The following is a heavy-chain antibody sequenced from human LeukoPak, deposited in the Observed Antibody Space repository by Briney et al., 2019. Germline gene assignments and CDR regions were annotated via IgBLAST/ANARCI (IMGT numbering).Heavy chain of an antibody. Sequence: GASVKVSCKTSGYTFTDYYMHWVRQAPGQGLEWMGWINPHSGGTNYAQKFQGRVTMTRDTSISTAYMELSRLRSDDTAVYYCARDRRGDFGGYYYMDVWGKGTTVTVSS. CDR3: ARDRRGDFGGYYYMDV. CDR2: INPHSGGT. V-gene: IGHV1-2*02. D-gene: IGHD3-3*01. J-gene: IGHJ6*03. CDR1: GYTFTDYY.